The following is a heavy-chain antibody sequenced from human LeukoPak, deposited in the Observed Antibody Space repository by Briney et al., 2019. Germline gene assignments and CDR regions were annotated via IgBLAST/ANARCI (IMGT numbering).Heavy chain of an antibody. CDR3: ARDPSVVPAATPGYYYGMDV. CDR2: ISYDGSNK. CDR1: GFTFSSSG. Sequence: GGSLRLSCAASGFTFSSSGMHWVRQAPGKGLEWVAVISYDGSNKYYADSVKGRFTISRDNSKNTLYLQMNSLRAEDTAVYYCARDPSVVPAATPGYYYGMDVWGQGTTVTVSS. D-gene: IGHD2-2*01. V-gene: IGHV3-30*03. J-gene: IGHJ6*02.